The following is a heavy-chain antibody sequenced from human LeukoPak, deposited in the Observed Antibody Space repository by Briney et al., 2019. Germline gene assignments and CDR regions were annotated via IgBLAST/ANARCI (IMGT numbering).Heavy chain of an antibody. D-gene: IGHD1-1*01. Sequence: GASVKVSCKASGYSFSSYYMHWVRQAPGQGLEWMGIINHSGGSTTYAQKFRDRVTMTRDTSTTTVYIELSRLKSEDTAVYYCARWTGTTGLDYWGQGTLVTVSS. CDR1: GYSFSSYY. J-gene: IGHJ4*02. CDR2: INHSGGST. V-gene: IGHV1-46*01. CDR3: ARWTGTTGLDY.